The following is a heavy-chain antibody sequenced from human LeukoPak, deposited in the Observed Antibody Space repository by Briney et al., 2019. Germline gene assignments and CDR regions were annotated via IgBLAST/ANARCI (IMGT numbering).Heavy chain of an antibody. Sequence: SQTLSLTCAISGDSVSSNSAAWNWIRQSPSRGLEWLGRTYYRSKWYNDYAVSVKSRITINPDTSKSQFSLQLNSVNPEDTAVYYCARGGYYYGSGSYYPDYYYYGMDVWGQGTTVTVSS. J-gene: IGHJ6*02. CDR3: ARGGYYYGSGSYYPDYYYYGMDV. CDR2: TYYRSKWYN. CDR1: GDSVSSNSAA. D-gene: IGHD3-10*01. V-gene: IGHV6-1*01.